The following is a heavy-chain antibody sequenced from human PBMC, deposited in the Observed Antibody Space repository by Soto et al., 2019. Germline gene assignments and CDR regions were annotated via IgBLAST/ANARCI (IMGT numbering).Heavy chain of an antibody. J-gene: IGHJ4*02. CDR2: ISSSSSTI. Sequence: GGSLRLSCAASGFTFSSYSMNWVRQAPGKGLEWVSYISSSSSTIYYADSVKGRFTISRDNAKNSLYLQMNSLRAEDTAVYYCARAPRITMVRGVIILDWWGQGTLVTVSS. D-gene: IGHD3-10*01. V-gene: IGHV3-48*01. CDR1: GFTFSSYS. CDR3: ARAPRITMVRGVIILDW.